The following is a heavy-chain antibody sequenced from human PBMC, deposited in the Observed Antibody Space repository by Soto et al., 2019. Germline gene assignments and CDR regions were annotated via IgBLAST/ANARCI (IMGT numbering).Heavy chain of an antibody. CDR3: ASTYSTSWYWFDP. J-gene: IGHJ5*02. V-gene: IGHV2-26*04. CDR1: GFSLSNAGLG. D-gene: IGHD6-13*01. Sequence: QVTVKESGPVLVKPTETLTLTCTVSGFSLSNAGLGVSWIRQPPGKALEWLAHIFSNDEKSYSTYLKSRLTLSXDXXKSQVVLTMTNMDPVDTATYYCASTYSTSWYWFDPWGQGTLVTVSS. CDR2: IFSNDEK.